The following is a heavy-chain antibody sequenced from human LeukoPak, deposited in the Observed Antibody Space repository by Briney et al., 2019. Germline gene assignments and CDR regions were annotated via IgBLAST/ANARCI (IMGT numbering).Heavy chain of an antibody. CDR3: ARENIVVVPAAMWFDP. V-gene: IGHV1-2*02. CDR1: GYTFTRYY. Sequence: SVKVSCKASGYTFTRYYMHCVRQAPGHELECVGWINTNSGGTNYAQKFQGRVTMTRDTSISTAYMELSRLRSDDTGVYFCARENIVVVPAAMWFDPWGQGTLVTVCS. J-gene: IGHJ5*02. CDR2: INTNSGGT. D-gene: IGHD2-2*01.